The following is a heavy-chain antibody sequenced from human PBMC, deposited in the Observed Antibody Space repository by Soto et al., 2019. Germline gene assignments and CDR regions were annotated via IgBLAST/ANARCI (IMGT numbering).Heavy chain of an antibody. V-gene: IGHV4-61*08. D-gene: IGHD3-22*01. Sequence: SETLSLTCAVSGGSISSGGYCWSWIRQPPGKGLEWIGYIYYSGSTNYNPSLKSRVTISVDASKNQFSLKLSSVTAADTAVYYCARKVSDSSGYTFDYWGQGTLVTVSS. CDR1: GGSISSGGYC. CDR2: IYYSGST. CDR3: ARKVSDSSGYTFDY. J-gene: IGHJ4*02.